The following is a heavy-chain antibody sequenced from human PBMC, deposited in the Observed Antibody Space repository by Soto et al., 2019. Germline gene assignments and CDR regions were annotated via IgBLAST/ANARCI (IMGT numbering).Heavy chain of an antibody. CDR2: IIPIFGTA. V-gene: IGHV1-69*13. CDR1: GGTFSSYA. Sequence: GASVKVSCKASGGTFSSYAISWVRQAPGQGLEWMGGIIPIFGTANYAQKFQGRVTITADESTSTAYMELSSLRSEDTAVYYCARAVLYYYGMDVWGQGTTVTVSS. J-gene: IGHJ6*02. D-gene: IGHD6-6*01. CDR3: ARAVLYYYGMDV.